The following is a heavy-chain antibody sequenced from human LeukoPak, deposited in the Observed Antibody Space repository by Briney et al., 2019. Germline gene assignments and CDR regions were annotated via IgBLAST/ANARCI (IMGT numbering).Heavy chain of an antibody. CDR1: VYTFTDYY. V-gene: IGHV1-2*02. CDR2: INPNSGGT. Sequence: ASVTVSFTSSVYTFTDYYMHWVRQAPGQGGEWMGWINPNSGGTNFAQKFQGRVTMTRDTSISTAYMDLSRLRSDDTAVYYCARSRIGSQFDFWGQGTLVIVSS. J-gene: IGHJ4*02. D-gene: IGHD1-26*01. CDR3: ARSRIGSQFDF.